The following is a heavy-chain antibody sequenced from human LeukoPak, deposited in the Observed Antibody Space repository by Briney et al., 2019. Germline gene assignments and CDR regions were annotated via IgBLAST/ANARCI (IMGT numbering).Heavy chain of an antibody. CDR1: GFTFSSYA. J-gene: IGHJ4*02. CDR3: AKLHPTYYYGSGSYYDFAY. D-gene: IGHD3-10*01. Sequence: GGSLRLSCAASGFTFSSYAMSWVRQAPGKGLEWVSAISGSGGSTYYADSVKGRFTISRDNSKNTLYLQMNSLRAEDTAVYYCAKLHPTYYYGSGSYYDFAYWGQGTLVTVSS. CDR2: ISGSGGST. V-gene: IGHV3-23*01.